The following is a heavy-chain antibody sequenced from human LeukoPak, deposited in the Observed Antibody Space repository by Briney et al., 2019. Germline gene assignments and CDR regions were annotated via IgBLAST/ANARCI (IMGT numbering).Heavy chain of an antibody. D-gene: IGHD5-18*01. Sequence: GGSLRLSCAASGFTLSSYWMSWVRQAPGKGLEWVSSISSSSSYIYYADSVKGRFTISRDNAKNSLYLQMNSLRAEDTAVYYCARELRRIQLWLDYWGQGTLVTVSS. J-gene: IGHJ4*02. V-gene: IGHV3-21*01. CDR2: ISSSSSYI. CDR1: GFTLSSYW. CDR3: ARELRRIQLWLDY.